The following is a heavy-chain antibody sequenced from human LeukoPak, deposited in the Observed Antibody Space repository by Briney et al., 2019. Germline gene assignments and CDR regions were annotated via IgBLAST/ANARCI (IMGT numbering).Heavy chain of an antibody. CDR2: IDPDRGGT. V-gene: IGHV1-2*02. J-gene: IGHJ3*02. D-gene: IGHD3-22*01. Sequence: ASVKVSCQASGYTFPDYYMHWVRQAPGQGLEWMGWIDPDRGGTKYAQKFQGRVVMTRDTSISTAYMGLSILRSDDTAVYYCAREYYDSSGRKHAFNMWGQGTMVTVSS. CDR3: AREYYDSSGRKHAFNM. CDR1: GYTFPDYY.